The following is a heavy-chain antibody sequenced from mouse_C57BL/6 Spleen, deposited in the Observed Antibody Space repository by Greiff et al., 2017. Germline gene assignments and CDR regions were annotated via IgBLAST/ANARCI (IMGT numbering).Heavy chain of an antibody. CDR3: ARGGYYDYDVGYAMDY. CDR1: GYTFTDYY. V-gene: IGHV1-76*01. J-gene: IGHJ4*01. CDR2: IYPGSGNT. D-gene: IGHD2-4*01. Sequence: VQLQQSGAELVRPGASVKLSCKASGYTFTDYYINWVKQRPGQGLEWIARIYPGSGNTYYNEKFKGKATLTAEKSSSTAYMQLSSLTSEDSAVYFCARGGYYDYDVGYAMDYWGQGTSVTVSS.